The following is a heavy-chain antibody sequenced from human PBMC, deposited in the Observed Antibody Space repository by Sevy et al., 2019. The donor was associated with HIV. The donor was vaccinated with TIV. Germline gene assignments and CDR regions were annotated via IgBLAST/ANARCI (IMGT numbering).Heavy chain of an antibody. D-gene: IGHD3-22*01. CDR2: ISGSGGST. CDR3: AKDQDITYYYDSSGYFGYGTPYYFDY. V-gene: IGHV3-23*01. CDR1: GFTFSSYA. Sequence: GGSLRLSCAASGFTFSSYAMSWVRQAPGKGLEWVSAISGSGGSTYYADSVKGRFTISRANAKNTLYMQMNSRRVEDTAVYYCAKDQDITYYYDSSGYFGYGTPYYFDYWGQGTLVTVSS. J-gene: IGHJ4*02.